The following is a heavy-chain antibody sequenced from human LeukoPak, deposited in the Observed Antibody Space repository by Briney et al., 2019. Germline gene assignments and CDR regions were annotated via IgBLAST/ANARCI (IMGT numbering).Heavy chain of an antibody. CDR1: GYTFTGYY. CDR2: TNPNNGDT. CDR3: ARRGFADLYLEDY. D-gene: IGHD3-10*01. J-gene: IGHJ4*02. Sequence: ASVKVSCKASGYTFTGYYIHWVRQAPGQGLEWMGWTNPNNGDTNYAQKFQGRVTMTRDTSVSTAYMELSRLRSDDTAVYYCARRGFADLYLEDYWGQGTLVTVSS. V-gene: IGHV1-2*02.